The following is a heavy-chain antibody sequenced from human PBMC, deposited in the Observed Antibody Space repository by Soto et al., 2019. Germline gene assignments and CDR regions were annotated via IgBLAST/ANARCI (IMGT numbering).Heavy chain of an antibody. CDR1: GFTFSNYA. V-gene: IGHV3-23*01. J-gene: IGHJ4*02. Sequence: EVQLLESGGGLVQPGGSLRLSCAASGFTFSNYAVTWVRQAPGKGLEWVSTISGSGGSTYYADSVKGRFTISRDNSKNTLXLQXXXLXAEDTAVYYCAXDQGSSWYEIDYWGQGTLVTVSS. D-gene: IGHD6-13*01. CDR2: ISGSGGST. CDR3: AXDQGSSWYEIDY.